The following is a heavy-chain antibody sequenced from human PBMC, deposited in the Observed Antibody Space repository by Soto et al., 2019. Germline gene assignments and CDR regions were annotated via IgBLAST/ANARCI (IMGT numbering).Heavy chain of an antibody. CDR2: IYPGDSDT. Sequence: PGESLKISCTGSGYSFSTYWIAWVRQMPGKGLEWMGIIYPGDSDTRYSPSFQGQVTISADTSTKTAYLQWSSLKASDTAIYYCGILPKFLSFGALTYRAYYLDCWGPGTLVTVSS. CDR3: GILPKFLSFGALTYRAYYLDC. D-gene: IGHD3-10*01. CDR1: GYSFSTYW. J-gene: IGHJ4*02. V-gene: IGHV5-51*01.